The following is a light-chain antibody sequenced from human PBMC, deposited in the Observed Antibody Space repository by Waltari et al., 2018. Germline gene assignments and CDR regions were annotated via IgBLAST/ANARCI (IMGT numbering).Light chain of an antibody. Sequence: DIVMTQSPDSLAVSLGERATINCKSSQSVLYSSNNKNQLAWYQEKPGQPPKLLIYWASTRESGVPDRFSGSGSGTDFTLTISSLQAEDVAVYYGQQYYITPYTFGQGTKLEIK. V-gene: IGKV4-1*01. J-gene: IGKJ2*01. CDR1: QSVLYSSNNKNQ. CDR2: WAS. CDR3: QQYYITPYT.